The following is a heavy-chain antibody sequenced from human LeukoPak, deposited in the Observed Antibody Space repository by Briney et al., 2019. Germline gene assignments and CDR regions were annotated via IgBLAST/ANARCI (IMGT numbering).Heavy chain of an antibody. J-gene: IGHJ4*02. D-gene: IGHD6-13*01. V-gene: IGHV3-53*01. CDR3: ARERPGIATSGTGG. CDR2: IYRGGTT. Sequence: PGGSLRLSCAASGFTFSNNYMNWVRQAPGKGLEWVSLIYRGGTTKYADSVRGRFTISRDNFMNTLYLQMNCLRVEDTAVYYCARERPGIATSGTGGRGQGTLVTVSS. CDR1: GFTFSNNY.